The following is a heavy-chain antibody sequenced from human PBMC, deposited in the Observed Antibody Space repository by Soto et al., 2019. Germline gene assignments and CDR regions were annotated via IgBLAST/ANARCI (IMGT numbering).Heavy chain of an antibody. CDR3: ARDFYYYGSGTMGGYFDY. CDR2: IRSGGST. D-gene: IGHD3-10*01. J-gene: IGHJ4*02. Sequence: EVQLVESGGGLVQPGGSLRLSCAASGLTVSSNYMSWVRQAPGKGLEWVSVIRSGGSTYYADSVKGRFTISRDNSKNTLYLQMNSLRAEDTAVYYCARDFYYYGSGTMGGYFDYWGQGTLVTVSS. V-gene: IGHV3-66*01. CDR1: GLTVSSNY.